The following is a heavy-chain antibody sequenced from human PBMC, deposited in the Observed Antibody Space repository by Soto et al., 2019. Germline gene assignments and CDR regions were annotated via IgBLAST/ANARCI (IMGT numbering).Heavy chain of an antibody. D-gene: IGHD1-1*01. CDR2: INVGNGNT. CDR3: AKRTGRYFDY. Sequence: QVQLVQSGTEVKKSGASMKISCKASGYTFTSHAVHWVRQAPGQRLEWIGWINVGNGNTKYSQTFLGRVTITRDTSANTAYMELSSLGSEDTAVYYCAKRTGRYFDYWGQGTLVTVSS. V-gene: IGHV1-3*01. J-gene: IGHJ4*02. CDR1: GYTFTSHA.